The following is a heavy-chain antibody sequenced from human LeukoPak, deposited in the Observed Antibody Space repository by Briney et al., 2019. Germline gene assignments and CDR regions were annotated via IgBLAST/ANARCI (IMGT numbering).Heavy chain of an antibody. J-gene: IGHJ4*02. CDR2: IYPGDSDP. CDR3: ARQSAPPAAGPTIDY. Sequence: GESLKISCKGSGYSFTGYWIGWVRQMPGKGLEWMGIIYPGDSDPRYSPSFQGQVTISADKSISTAYLQWSSLKASDTAMYYCARQSAPPAAGPTIDYWGQGTLVTVSS. D-gene: IGHD6-13*01. V-gene: IGHV5-51*01. CDR1: GYSFTGYW.